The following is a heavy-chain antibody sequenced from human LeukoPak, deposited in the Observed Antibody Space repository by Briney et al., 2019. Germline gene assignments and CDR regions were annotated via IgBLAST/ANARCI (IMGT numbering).Heavy chain of an antibody. CDR3: ARGPVDAVFGVSTED. CDR1: GYTFTSYA. J-gene: IGHJ6*02. Sequence: GASVKVSCKASGYTFTSYAMHWVRQAPGQRLEWMGWMNPNSGNTGYAQKFQGRVSMTRDTSISTAYMELSSPRSEDTAVYYCARGPVDAVFGVSTEDWGQGTTVTVSS. D-gene: IGHD3-10*02. V-gene: IGHV1-8*02. CDR2: MNPNSGNT.